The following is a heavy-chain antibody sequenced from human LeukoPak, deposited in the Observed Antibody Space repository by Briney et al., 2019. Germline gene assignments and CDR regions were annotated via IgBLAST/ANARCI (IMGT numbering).Heavy chain of an antibody. CDR2: IIPIFGTA. CDR1: GGTFSSYA. D-gene: IGHD4-17*01. CDR3: ARDPPLGYGDDALWFDP. J-gene: IGHJ5*02. Sequence: GASVKVSCKASGGTFSSYAISWVRQAPGQGLEWMGRIIPIFGTANYAQKFQGRVTITTDESTSTAYMELSSLRSEDTAVYYCARDPPLGYGDDALWFDPWGQGTLVTVSS. V-gene: IGHV1-69*05.